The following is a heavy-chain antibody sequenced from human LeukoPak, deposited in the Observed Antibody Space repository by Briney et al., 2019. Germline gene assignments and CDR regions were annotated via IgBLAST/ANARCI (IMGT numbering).Heavy chain of an antibody. Sequence: GGSLRLSCAASGFTFSNYNMNWVRQAPGKGLEWVSCFGTSSSYIYYADSVKGRFTITRDNAKNSLYLRMNSLRAEDTAVYYCARDGSSSGWDFDYWGQGTLVTVSS. V-gene: IGHV3-21*01. CDR2: FGTSSSYI. CDR3: ARDGSSSGWDFDY. CDR1: GFTFSNYN. D-gene: IGHD6-19*01. J-gene: IGHJ4*02.